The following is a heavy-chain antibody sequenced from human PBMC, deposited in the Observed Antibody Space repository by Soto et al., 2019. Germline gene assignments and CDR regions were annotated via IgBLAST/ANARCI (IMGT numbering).Heavy chain of an antibody. CDR2: ITSDGSST. V-gene: IGHV3-74*01. D-gene: IGHD1-20*01. CDR3: ARADNWNYFDY. CDR1: GFTFSSYW. Sequence: EVQLVESGGGLVQPGGSLRLSCAASGFTFSSYWLHWVRQAPGKGLVWVSRITSDGSSTSYADSVKGRCTISRDNAKNTLYLHMNSLGAEDTAVYYCARADNWNYFDYWGQGTLVTVSS. J-gene: IGHJ4*02.